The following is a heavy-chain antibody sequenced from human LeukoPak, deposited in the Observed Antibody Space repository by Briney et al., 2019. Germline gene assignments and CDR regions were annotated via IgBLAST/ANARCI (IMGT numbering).Heavy chain of an antibody. CDR2: IYYSGDT. V-gene: IGHV4-39*01. CDR3: ARQTGSGLFILP. D-gene: IGHD3-10*01. J-gene: IGHJ4*02. Sequence: PSETLSLTCTVSGVSISSSNSYWGWIRQPPGKGLEWIGSIYYSGDTYYNASLKSQVSISIDMSKNQFSLKLTSVTAADTAVYYCARQTGSGLFILPGGQGTLVTVSS. CDR1: GVSISSSNSY.